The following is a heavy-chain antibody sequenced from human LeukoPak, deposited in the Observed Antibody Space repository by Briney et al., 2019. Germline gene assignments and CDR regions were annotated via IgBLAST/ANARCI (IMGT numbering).Heavy chain of an antibody. CDR3: ARGRTNYFDY. J-gene: IGHJ4*02. CDR2: MNPNSGNT. CDR1: GYTFTSYD. Sequence: GASVKVSCKASGYTFTSYDINWVRQASGQGPEWVGGMNPNSGNTVYAQKFQGRVTMTRDTSISTSYMELSSLRSDDTAVYYCARGRTNYFDYWGQGTLVTASS. V-gene: IGHV1-8*01.